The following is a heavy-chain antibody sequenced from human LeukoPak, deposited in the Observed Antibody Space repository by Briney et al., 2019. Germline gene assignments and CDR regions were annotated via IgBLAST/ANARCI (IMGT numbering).Heavy chain of an antibody. Sequence: ASVKVSCKASGYTFTSYGISWVRQAPGQGLEWMGWISAYNGNTNYAQKLPGRVTMTTDTSTSTAYMELRSLRSDDTAVYYCARAIGDYYDSSGYYYYYGMDVWGQGTTVTVSS. CDR2: ISAYNGNT. CDR1: GYTFTSYG. V-gene: IGHV1-18*01. CDR3: ARAIGDYYDSSGYYYYYGMDV. D-gene: IGHD3-22*01. J-gene: IGHJ6*02.